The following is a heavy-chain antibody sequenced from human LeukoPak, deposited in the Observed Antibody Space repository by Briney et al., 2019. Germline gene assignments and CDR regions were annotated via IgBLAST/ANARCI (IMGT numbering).Heavy chain of an antibody. CDR1: GFTFSSYA. CDR2: IGATGVST. CDR3: AKDQGGYSAYGHLDY. J-gene: IGHJ4*02. V-gene: IGHV3-23*01. Sequence: GGSLRLSCAASGFTFSSYAMSWVRQAPGKGLEWVSGIGATGVSTFYGDSVKGRFTMSRDNSKNTLYLRMDSLRAEDTAVYYCAKDQGGYSAYGHLDYWGQGTLVTVSS. D-gene: IGHD5-12*01.